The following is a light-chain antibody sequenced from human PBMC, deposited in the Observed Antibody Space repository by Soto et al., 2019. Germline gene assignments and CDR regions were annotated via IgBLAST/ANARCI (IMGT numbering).Light chain of an antibody. CDR1: QGIANF. Sequence: IQLTQSPSSLSASVGDRVTISCRASQGIANFLAWYQQKPGKAPKLLIYGASTLQSGVTSRFSGSGSGTDFTLTISSLQPEDFPTYYCQQLNSFPIPFGPGTKVDIK. CDR3: QQLNSFPIP. CDR2: GAS. V-gene: IGKV1-9*01. J-gene: IGKJ3*01.